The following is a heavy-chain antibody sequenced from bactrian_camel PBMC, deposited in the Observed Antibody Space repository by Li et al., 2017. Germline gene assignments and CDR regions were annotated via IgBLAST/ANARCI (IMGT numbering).Heavy chain of an antibody. V-gene: IGHV3S42*01. CDR3: AGDVCVGGNH. J-gene: IGHJ4*01. CDR1: GFTFSSYP. Sequence: VQLVESGGGSAQAGGSLRLSCASSGFTFSSYPMTWVRQAPGKGLEWVSGISSSGASTLYADSLKGRCTISRDNAKNTLYLQLNSLKTNDTAVYYCAGDVCVGGNHWGQGTQVTVS. D-gene: IGHD3*01. CDR2: ISSSGAST.